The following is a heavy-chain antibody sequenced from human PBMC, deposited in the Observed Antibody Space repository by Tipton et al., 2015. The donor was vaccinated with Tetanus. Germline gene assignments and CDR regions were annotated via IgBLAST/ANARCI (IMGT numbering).Heavy chain of an antibody. CDR1: GYTFTGYY. Sequence: QLVQSGAEVKKPGASVKVSCKASGYTFTGYYIYWVRQAPGQGLEWMGWIDPNSGGTVYAQKFQGRVTMTRDTSISTANMGLRSLRSDDTAVYYCARDRGDYIYYGMDVWGPGTTVTVS. V-gene: IGHV1-2*02. D-gene: IGHD3-22*01. J-gene: IGHJ6*02. CDR2: IDPNSGGT. CDR3: ARDRGDYIYYGMDV.